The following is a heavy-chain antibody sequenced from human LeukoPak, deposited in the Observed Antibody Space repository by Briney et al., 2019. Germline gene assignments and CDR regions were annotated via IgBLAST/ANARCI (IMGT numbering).Heavy chain of an antibody. J-gene: IGHJ6*02. CDR1: GFTFSSYS. Sequence: GGSLRLSCAASGFTFSSYSMNWVRQAPGKGLEWVSYISSSSSTIYYADSVKGRFTISRDNSKNTLYLQMNSLRAEDTAVYYCASGLDTAMIFGSYYYGMDVWGQGTTVTVSS. V-gene: IGHV3-48*01. CDR2: ISSSSSTI. D-gene: IGHD5-18*01. CDR3: ASGLDTAMIFGSYYYGMDV.